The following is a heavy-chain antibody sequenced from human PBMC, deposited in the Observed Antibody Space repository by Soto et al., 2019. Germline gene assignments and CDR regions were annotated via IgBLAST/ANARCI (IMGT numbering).Heavy chain of an antibody. D-gene: IGHD1-1*01. V-gene: IGHV3-23*01. CDR1: GFSFSTYA. CDR2: ISGGGGST. J-gene: IGHJ4*02. CDR3: AKDLQPYGEERHPTGY. Sequence: EVQLLESGGGLEQPGGSLRLSCAASGFSFSTYAMSWVRQAPGKGLEWVSSISGGGGSTYYADSVKGRFTTSRDNSKNTVFLQMNRLRGEETAIYYRAKDLQPYGEERHPTGYRGQGTLVTVSP.